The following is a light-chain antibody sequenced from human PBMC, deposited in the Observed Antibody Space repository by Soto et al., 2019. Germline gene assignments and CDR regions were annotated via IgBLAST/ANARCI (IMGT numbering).Light chain of an antibody. Sequence: QSVPTQPPSASGTPGQRVTISCPGSSSNIGSNFVYWYQQFPGTAPKLLIYRNNQRPSGVPDRFSGSKSGTSASLAISGLPSEDEAEYYCAAWDDSLSGWVFGGGTKLTVL. J-gene: IGLJ3*02. CDR3: AAWDDSLSGWV. CDR1: SSNIGSNF. V-gene: IGLV1-47*01. CDR2: RNN.